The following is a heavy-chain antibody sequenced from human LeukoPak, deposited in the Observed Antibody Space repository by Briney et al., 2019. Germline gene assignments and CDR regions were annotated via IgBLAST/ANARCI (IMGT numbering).Heavy chain of an antibody. CDR1: GYTFTSYY. Sequence: ASVKVSCKASGYTFTSYYLHWVRQAPGQGLERMGIINPSSGTTRYAQKLQGRVTMTRDTSTSTVYMELSSLRSEDTAVYYCARALGRSGLWVSDYWGQGILVTVFS. V-gene: IGHV1-46*04. CDR2: INPSSGTT. CDR3: ARALGRSGLWVSDY. D-gene: IGHD6-19*01. J-gene: IGHJ4*02.